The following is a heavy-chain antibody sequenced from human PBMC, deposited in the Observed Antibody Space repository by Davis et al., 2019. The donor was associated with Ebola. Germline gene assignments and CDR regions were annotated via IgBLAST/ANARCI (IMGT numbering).Heavy chain of an antibody. CDR2: IYYNGST. V-gene: IGHV4-39*07. D-gene: IGHD2-2*01. CDR3: ARWLYCSSTSCYQGGWFDP. CDR1: GGSISSSSYY. J-gene: IGHJ5*02. Sequence: SETLSLTCTVSGGSISSSSYYWGWIRQPPGKGLEWIGSIYYNGSTYYNPSLKSRVTISVDKSKNQFSLKLSSVTAADTAVYYCARWLYCSSTSCYQGGWFDPWGQGTLVTVSS.